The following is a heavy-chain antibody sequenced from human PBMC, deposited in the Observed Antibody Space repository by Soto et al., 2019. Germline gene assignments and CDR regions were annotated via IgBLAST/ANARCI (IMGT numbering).Heavy chain of an antibody. D-gene: IGHD1-26*01. J-gene: IGHJ6*02. V-gene: IGHV3-33*01. Sequence: QVQLVESGGGVVQPGRSLRLSCAASGFTFSSYGMHWVRQAPGKGLGWVVVIWHDGSNKYYADFVKGRFTISRDNSKNTLYLQINSLRPEETAVYYCARAQYSGSYIRMDVWGQGTTVTVSS. CDR1: GFTFSSYG. CDR2: IWHDGSNK. CDR3: ARAQYSGSYIRMDV.